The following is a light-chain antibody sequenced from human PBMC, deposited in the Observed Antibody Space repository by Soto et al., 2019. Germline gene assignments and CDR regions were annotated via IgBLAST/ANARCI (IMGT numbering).Light chain of an antibody. CDR1: QTIGSL. Sequence: DVQMTQSPSTLSASVGDRVTITCRASQTIGSLLAWYQQKPENAPNLLIYKASSLESGVPSRFSGSGFGTEFTLTITGLQPDDFATYYCQHYNSWAFGQGTKVEI. J-gene: IGKJ1*01. CDR3: QHYNSWA. V-gene: IGKV1-5*03. CDR2: KAS.